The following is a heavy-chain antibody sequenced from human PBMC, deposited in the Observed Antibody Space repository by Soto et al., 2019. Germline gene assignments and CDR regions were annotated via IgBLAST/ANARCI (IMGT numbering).Heavy chain of an antibody. Sequence: GGSLRLSCIVSGFTFSDHFMAWVRQAPGKGLEWVSDISTTRNYTEYADSVKGRFSMSRDNARNSVYLQMNRLRADDTAVYYCARVSRDYHLYYFDYWGQGALVTVSS. CDR2: ISTTRNYT. CDR3: ARVSRDYHLYYFDY. D-gene: IGHD2-21*01. V-gene: IGHV3-11*06. CDR1: GFTFSDHF. J-gene: IGHJ4*02.